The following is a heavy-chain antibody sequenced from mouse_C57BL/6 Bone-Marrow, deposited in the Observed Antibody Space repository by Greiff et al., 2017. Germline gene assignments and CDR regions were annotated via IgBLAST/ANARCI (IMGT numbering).Heavy chain of an antibody. CDR3: ARDYYSNNYYAMDY. D-gene: IGHD2-5*01. CDR2: IDPSASYT. J-gene: IGHJ4*01. Sequence: QVQLQQPGAELVMPGASVKLSCKASGYTFTSSWMHWVKQRPGQGLEWIGEIDPSASYTNSNQKFKGKSTLTVDKSSSTAYMQLSSLTSEDSAVYYCARDYYSNNYYAMDYWGQGTSVTVSS. CDR1: GYTFTSSW. V-gene: IGHV1-69*01.